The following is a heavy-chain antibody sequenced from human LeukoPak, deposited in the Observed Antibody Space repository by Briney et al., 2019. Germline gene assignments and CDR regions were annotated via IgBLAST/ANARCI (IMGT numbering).Heavy chain of an antibody. J-gene: IGHJ5*02. CDR3: ARGDTSP. Sequence: SETLSLTCTVSGGSISSSSYYWGWIRQPPGKGLECIGSIYYSGSTYYNPSLKSRVTISIDTSKNQFSLKLSSVTAADTAVYYCARGDTSPWGQGTLVTVSS. V-gene: IGHV4-39*01. CDR1: GGSISSSSYY. CDR2: IYYSGST.